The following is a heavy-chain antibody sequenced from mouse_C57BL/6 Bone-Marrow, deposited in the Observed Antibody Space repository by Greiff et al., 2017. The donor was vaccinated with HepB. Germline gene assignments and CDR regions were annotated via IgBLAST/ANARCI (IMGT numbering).Heavy chain of an antibody. D-gene: IGHD2-3*01. Sequence: VKVVESGAELARPGASVKLSCKASGYTFTSYGISWVKQRTGQGLEWIGEIYPRSGNTYYNEKFKGKATLTADKSSSTAYMELRSLTSEDSAVYFCARDDDYHSYAMDYWGQGTSVTVSS. CDR1: GYTFTSYG. CDR2: IYPRSGNT. V-gene: IGHV1-81*01. J-gene: IGHJ4*01. CDR3: ARDDDYHSYAMDY.